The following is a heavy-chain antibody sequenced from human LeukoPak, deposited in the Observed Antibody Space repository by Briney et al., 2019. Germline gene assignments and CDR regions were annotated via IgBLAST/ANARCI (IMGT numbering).Heavy chain of an antibody. J-gene: IGHJ6*02. CDR3: ARDGYNKAEYYGMDV. V-gene: IGHV3-48*02. CDR2: ISSSSSTI. CDR1: GFTFSSYS. Sequence: GGSLRLSCAASGFTFSSYSMSWVRQAPGKGLEGVSYISSSSSTIYYADSVKGRFTISRDNAKNSLYLQMNSLRDEDTAVYYCARDGYNKAEYYGMDVWGQGTTVTVSS. D-gene: IGHD5-24*01.